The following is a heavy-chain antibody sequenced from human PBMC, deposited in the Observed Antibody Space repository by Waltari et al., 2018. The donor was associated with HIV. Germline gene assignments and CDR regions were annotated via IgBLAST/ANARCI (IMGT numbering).Heavy chain of an antibody. CDR2: IWYDGSNK. CDR3: ARRGVLTYYYTMDV. Sequence: QAQLVESGGGVVQPGRSLRLSRAEAGLTLSPFGMHWVRQAPGKGREWVAVIWYDGSNKYYADSVKGRFSISRDNSKNTLYLQMNSLRAEDTAVYFCARRGVLTYYYTMDVWGQGTTVTVSS. J-gene: IGHJ6*02. D-gene: IGHD3-10*01. V-gene: IGHV3-33*01. CDR1: GLTLSPFG.